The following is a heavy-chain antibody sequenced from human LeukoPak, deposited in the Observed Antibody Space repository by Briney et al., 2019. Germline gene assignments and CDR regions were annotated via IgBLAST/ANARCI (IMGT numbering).Heavy chain of an antibody. CDR3: ARDSLYYGTDV. CDR2: IKQDGSEK. V-gene: IGHV3-7*01. CDR1: GFTFSNYW. J-gene: IGHJ6*02. Sequence: GGSLRLSCAASGFTFSNYWMSWVRQAPGKGLEWVANIKQDGSEKYYVDSVKGRFTISRDNAKNSLYLQMNSLRAEGTAVYYCARDSLYYGTDVWGQGTTVTVSS.